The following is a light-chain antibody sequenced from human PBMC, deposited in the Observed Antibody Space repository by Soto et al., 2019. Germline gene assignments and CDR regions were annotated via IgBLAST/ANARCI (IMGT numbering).Light chain of an antibody. CDR2: DVS. CDR3: SSYTSSSTLDV. CDR1: SSDVGGYNY. J-gene: IGLJ1*01. Sequence: QSALTQPASVSGSPGQSITISCTGTSSDVGGYNYVSWYQQHPGKAPKLMIYDVSNRPSGVSNRFSASKSGNTASLTISVLQAEDEADYYCSSYTSSSTLDVFGTGTKVTVL. V-gene: IGLV2-14*01.